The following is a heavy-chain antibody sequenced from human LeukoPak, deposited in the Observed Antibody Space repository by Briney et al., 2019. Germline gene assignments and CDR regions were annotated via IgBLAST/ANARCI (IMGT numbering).Heavy chain of an antibody. Sequence: ASVKVSCKASGYTFTVYYMHWVRQAPGQGLEWMGRINPNSGGTNYAQKFQGRVTTTRDTSISTAYMELSRLRSDDTAVYYCARGYYYDSSGHYAFDIWGQGTMVTVSS. CDR2: INPNSGGT. D-gene: IGHD3-22*01. CDR3: ARGYYYDSSGHYAFDI. V-gene: IGHV1-2*06. CDR1: GYTFTVYY. J-gene: IGHJ3*02.